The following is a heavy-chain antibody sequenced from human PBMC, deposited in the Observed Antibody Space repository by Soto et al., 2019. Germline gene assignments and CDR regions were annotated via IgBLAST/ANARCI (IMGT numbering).Heavy chain of an antibody. Sequence: GASVKVSCKVSGYTLTELSMHWVRQAPGKGLEWMGGFDPEDGETIYAQKFQGRVTMTEDTSTDTAYMELSSLRSEDTAVYYCTRRAFSSAAGPNYYYQYGMDVWGQGTTVTVSS. CDR1: GYTLTELS. CDR2: FDPEDGET. V-gene: IGHV1-24*01. CDR3: TRRAFSSAAGPNYYYQYGMDV. J-gene: IGHJ6*02. D-gene: IGHD6-13*01.